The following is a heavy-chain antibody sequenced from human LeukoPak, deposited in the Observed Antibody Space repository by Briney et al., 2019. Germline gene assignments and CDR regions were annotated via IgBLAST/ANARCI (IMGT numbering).Heavy chain of an antibody. CDR2: IYYSGST. V-gene: IGHV4-59*01. CDR1: GGSISSYY. Sequence: SETLSLTCTVSGGSISSYYWSWIRQPPGKGLEWIGYIYYSGSTNYNPSLKSRVTISVDTSKNQFSLKPSSVTAADTAVYYCARDGVVGATMEYNWFDPWGQGTLVTVSS. J-gene: IGHJ5*02. D-gene: IGHD1-26*01. CDR3: ARDGVVGATMEYNWFDP.